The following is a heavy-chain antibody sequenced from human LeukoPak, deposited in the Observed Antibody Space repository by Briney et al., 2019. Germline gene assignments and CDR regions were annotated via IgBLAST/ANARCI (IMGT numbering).Heavy chain of an antibody. J-gene: IGHJ3*02. CDR3: ARDRITMVRGFDAFDI. V-gene: IGHV1-2*02. CDR2: INPNSGGT. D-gene: IGHD3-10*01. Sequence: ASVKVSCKASGYTFTGYYMHWVRQAPGQGLEWMGWINPNSGGTNYAQKFQGRVTMTRDTPISTAYMELSRLRSDDTAVYYCARDRITMVRGFDAFDIWGQGTMVTVSS. CDR1: GYTFTGYY.